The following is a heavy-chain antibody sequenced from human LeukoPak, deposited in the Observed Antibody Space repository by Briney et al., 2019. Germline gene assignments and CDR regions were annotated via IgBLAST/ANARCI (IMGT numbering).Heavy chain of an antibody. V-gene: IGHV3-21*01. CDR1: GFTFSTSG. CDR3: ARDESLGADFDY. CDR2: ISSSADLT. Sequence: GGSLRLSCAASGFTFSTSGMSWVRQAPGKGLEWVSAISSSADLTYYADSVKGRFTISRDNAKNSLYLQMNSLRAEDTAVYYCARDESLGADFDYWGQGTLVTVSS. D-gene: IGHD1-26*01. J-gene: IGHJ4*02.